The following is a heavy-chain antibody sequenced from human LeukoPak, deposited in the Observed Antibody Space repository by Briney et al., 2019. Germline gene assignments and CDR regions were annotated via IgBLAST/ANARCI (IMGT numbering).Heavy chain of an antibody. CDR2: INPNSGGT. Sequence: APVKVSCKASGYTFTGYYMHWVRQAPGQGLEWMGWINPNSGGTNYAQKFQGWVTMTRDTSISTAYMELSRLRSDDTAVYYCARDDGSGTSGFDYWGQGTLVTVSS. CDR3: ARDDGSGTSGFDY. D-gene: IGHD3-10*01. V-gene: IGHV1-2*04. CDR1: GYTFTGYY. J-gene: IGHJ4*02.